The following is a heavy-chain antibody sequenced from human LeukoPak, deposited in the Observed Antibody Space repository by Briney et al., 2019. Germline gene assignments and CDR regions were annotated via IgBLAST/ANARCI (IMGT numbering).Heavy chain of an antibody. V-gene: IGHV3-48*04. J-gene: IGHJ4*02. Sequence: GGSLRLSCITSGFTFSDYSMDWVRQAPGKGLEWVSCITGSSSATYYAESVKGRFTISRDNAKNSLYLQMNNLSAEDTAVYYCANLHGGLLSFDGWGQGTLVTVSS. D-gene: IGHD2-15*01. CDR1: GFTFSDYS. CDR2: ITGSSSAT. CDR3: ANLHGGLLSFDG.